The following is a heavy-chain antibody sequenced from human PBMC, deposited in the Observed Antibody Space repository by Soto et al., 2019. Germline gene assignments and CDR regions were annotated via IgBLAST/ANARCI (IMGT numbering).Heavy chain of an antibody. CDR1: GFTFSSYS. Sequence: GGSLRLSCAASGFTFSSYSMNWARKAPGKGLEWVSSISSSSSYIYYADSVKGRFTISRDNAKNSLYLQMNSLRAEDTAVYYCARDPGRYATVRLFDYWGQGTLVTVSS. J-gene: IGHJ4*02. V-gene: IGHV3-21*01. D-gene: IGHD5-12*01. CDR3: ARDPGRYATVRLFDY. CDR2: ISSSSSYI.